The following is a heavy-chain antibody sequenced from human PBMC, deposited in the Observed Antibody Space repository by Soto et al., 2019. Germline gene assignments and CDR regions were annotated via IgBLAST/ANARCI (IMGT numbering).Heavy chain of an antibody. Sequence: GGSLRLSCAASGFTFSSYSMNWVRQAPGKGLEWVSSISSSSSYIYYADSVKGRFTISRDNAKNSLYLQMNSLRAEDTAVYYCAGTCSTSCYEVRTGYASWGQGTLVTVSS. V-gene: IGHV3-21*01. CDR3: AGTCSTSCYEVRTGYAS. D-gene: IGHD2-2*01. CDR2: ISSSSSYI. J-gene: IGHJ5*02. CDR1: GFTFSSYS.